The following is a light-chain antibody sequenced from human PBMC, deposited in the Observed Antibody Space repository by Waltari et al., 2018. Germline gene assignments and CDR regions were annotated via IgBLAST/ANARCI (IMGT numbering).Light chain of an antibody. Sequence: QSALTQPASVSGSPGQSITISCTGTSSHVGGYNYVSWYQPHPGKAPKLMIYEVSNRPSGVSNRFSGSKSGNTASLTISGLQAEDEADYYCSSFTSSSTLVFGGGTKLTVL. J-gene: IGLJ2*01. V-gene: IGLV2-14*01. CDR3: SSFTSSSTLV. CDR1: SSHVGGYNY. CDR2: EVS.